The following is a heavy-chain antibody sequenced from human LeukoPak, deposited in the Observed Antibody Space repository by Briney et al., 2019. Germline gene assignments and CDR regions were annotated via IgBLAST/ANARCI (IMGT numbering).Heavy chain of an antibody. V-gene: IGHV1-18*01. J-gene: IGHJ4*02. Sequence: GASVKVSCKASGYTFTSYGISWVRQAPGQGLEWMGWISAYNGNTNYAQKLQGRVTMTTDTSTSTAYMELRSLRAEDTAVYYCANLDIAALDYWGQGTLVTVSS. CDR1: GYTFTSYG. CDR2: ISAYNGNT. CDR3: ANLDIAALDY. D-gene: IGHD6-13*01.